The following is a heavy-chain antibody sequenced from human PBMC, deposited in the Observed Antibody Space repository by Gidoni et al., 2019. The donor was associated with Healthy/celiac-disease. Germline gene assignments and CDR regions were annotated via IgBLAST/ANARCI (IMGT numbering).Heavy chain of an antibody. D-gene: IGHD2-2*01. J-gene: IGHJ6*02. CDR2: IYSGGST. Sequence: EVQLVESGGGLVQPGGSLRLSCAASGFTVSSNYMSWVRQAPGKGLEWVSVIYSGGSTYYADSVKGRFTISRDNSKNTLYLQMNSLRAEDTAVYYCAREYCSSTSCNYGMDVWGQGTTVTVSS. CDR1: GFTVSSNY. CDR3: AREYCSSTSCNYGMDV. V-gene: IGHV3-66*01.